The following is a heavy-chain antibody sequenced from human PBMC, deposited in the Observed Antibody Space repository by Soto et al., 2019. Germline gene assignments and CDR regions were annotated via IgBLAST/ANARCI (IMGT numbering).Heavy chain of an antibody. Sequence: EVQLLESGGGLVQPGGSLRLSCAASGFTFSSYAMSWVRQAPGKGLEWVSAISGSGGSTYYADAVKGRFTISRDNSKNTQYLQMNSLRAEDTAVYYCAKDRDYYGSGSYLGDYWGQGTLFTVYS. CDR3: AKDRDYYGSGSYLGDY. D-gene: IGHD3-10*01. V-gene: IGHV3-23*01. CDR1: GFTFSSYA. J-gene: IGHJ4*02. CDR2: ISGSGGST.